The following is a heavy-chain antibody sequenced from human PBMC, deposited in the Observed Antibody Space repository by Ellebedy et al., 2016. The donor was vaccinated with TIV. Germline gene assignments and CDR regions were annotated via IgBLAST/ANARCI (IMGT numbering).Heavy chain of an antibody. CDR1: GYTFTSFY. J-gene: IGHJ4*02. CDR3: ARDQASIVATAGFDY. CDR2: ISGYNGYT. Sequence: AASVKVSCKASGYTFTSFYIHWVRQAPGQGLEWMGWISGYNGYTNYVQKLHDRVTITADTSTSTAYMELRSLRSDDTAMYYCARDQASIVATAGFDYWGQGSLVTVSS. D-gene: IGHD2-21*01. V-gene: IGHV1-18*04.